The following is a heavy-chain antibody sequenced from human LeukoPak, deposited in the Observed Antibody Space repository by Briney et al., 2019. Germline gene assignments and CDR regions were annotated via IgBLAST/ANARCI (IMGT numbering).Heavy chain of an antibody. CDR1: GGSFSGYY. D-gene: IGHD3-22*01. J-gene: IGHJ3*02. CDR3: ARASFQWFDAFDI. Sequence: PSETLSLTCAVYGGSFSGYYWSWIRQPPGKGLEWIGEINHSGSTNYNPSLKSRVTISVDTSKNQFSLKLCSVTAADTAVYYCARASFQWFDAFDIWGQGTMVTVSS. CDR2: INHSGST. V-gene: IGHV4-34*01.